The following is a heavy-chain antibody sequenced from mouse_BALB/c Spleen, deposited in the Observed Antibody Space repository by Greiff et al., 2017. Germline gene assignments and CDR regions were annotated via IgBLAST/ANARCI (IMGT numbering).Heavy chain of an antibody. CDR1: GFTFSSYT. V-gene: IGHV5-6-4*01. D-gene: IGHD2-1*01. Sequence: EVHLVESGGGLVKPGGSLKLSCAASGFTFSSYTMSWVRQTPEKRLEWVATISSGGSYTYYPDSVKGRFTISRDNAKNTLYLQMSSLKSEDTAMYYCTRDRGIYYGNYGAMDYWGQGTSVTVSS. J-gene: IGHJ4*01. CDR2: ISSGGSYT. CDR3: TRDRGIYYGNYGAMDY.